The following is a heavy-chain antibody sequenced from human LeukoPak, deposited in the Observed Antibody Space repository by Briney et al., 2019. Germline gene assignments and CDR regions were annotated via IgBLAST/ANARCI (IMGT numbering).Heavy chain of an antibody. V-gene: IGHV3-30-3*01. D-gene: IGHD5-12*01. Sequence: GGSLRLSCAASGFTFSSYAMHWVRQAPGKGLEWVAVISYDGSNKYYADSVKGRFTISRDNSKNTLYLQMNSLRAEDTAVYYCARYSGYVSWFDPWGQGTLVTVSS. CDR3: ARYSGYVSWFDP. CDR2: ISYDGSNK. CDR1: GFTFSSYA. J-gene: IGHJ5*02.